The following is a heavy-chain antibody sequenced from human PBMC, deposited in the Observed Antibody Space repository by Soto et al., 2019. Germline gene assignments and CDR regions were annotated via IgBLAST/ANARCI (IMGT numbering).Heavy chain of an antibody. V-gene: IGHV6-1*01. Sequence: PSQTLSLTCAISGNSVSSTSAAWHWIRQSPSRGLEWLGRTYYRSKWYNDYAVSVKSRITINPDTSKNQFSLQLSAVTPEDTAVYYCAPEDGYNSRGGNWFDPWGQGTLVTVSS. CDR2: TYYRSKWYN. CDR1: GNSVSSTSAA. D-gene: IGHD5-12*01. J-gene: IGHJ5*02. CDR3: APEDGYNSRGGNWFDP.